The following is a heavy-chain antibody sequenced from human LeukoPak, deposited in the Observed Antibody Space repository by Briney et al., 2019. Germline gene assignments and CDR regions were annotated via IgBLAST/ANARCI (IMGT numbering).Heavy chain of an antibody. Sequence: GGSLRLSCAASGFNFSNYGMHWVRQAPGKGLEWVTVIWYDGSNKYYAESVKDRFTISRDNSKNTVYLQMNSLRAEDTAVYYCARDGRGPADYWGQGTLVTISS. D-gene: IGHD3-16*01. J-gene: IGHJ4*02. V-gene: IGHV3-33*01. CDR2: IWYDGSNK. CDR3: ARDGRGPADY. CDR1: GFNFSNYG.